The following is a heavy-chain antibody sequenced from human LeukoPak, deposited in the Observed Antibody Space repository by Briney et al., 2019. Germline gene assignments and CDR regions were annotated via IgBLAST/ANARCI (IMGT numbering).Heavy chain of an antibody. Sequence: SVKVSCKTSGGTFSYYAISWVRQAPGQGLEWMGRIIPMSATADYAQKFQGRVTITADKSTTTAYMEVSSLRSEDTAVYYCARPRYYDSSGYFGEYDAFDIWGQGTMVTVSS. CDR1: GGTFSYYA. CDR2: IIPMSATA. J-gene: IGHJ3*02. CDR3: ARPRYYDSSGYFGEYDAFDI. V-gene: IGHV1-69*06. D-gene: IGHD3-22*01.